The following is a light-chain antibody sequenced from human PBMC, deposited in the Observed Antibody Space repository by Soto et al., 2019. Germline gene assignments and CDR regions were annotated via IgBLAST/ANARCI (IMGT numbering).Light chain of an antibody. CDR1: QSISSY. V-gene: IGKV1-39*01. J-gene: IGKJ5*01. CDR2: AAS. CDR3: QQSYSTPIT. Sequence: IQMTQSPSSLSASVGDIFTIACRASQSISSYLNWYQQKPGKAPKLLIYAASSLQSGVPSRFSGSGSGTDFTLTISSLQPEDFATYYCQQSYSTPITFGQGTRLEIK.